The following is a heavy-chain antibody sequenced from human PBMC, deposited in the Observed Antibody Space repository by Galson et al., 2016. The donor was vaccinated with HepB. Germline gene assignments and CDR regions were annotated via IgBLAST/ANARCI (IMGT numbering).Heavy chain of an antibody. V-gene: IGHV3-48*04. D-gene: IGHD2-8*02. CDR2: VSSGSTTI. CDR3: ARALGHWSHTFFYNYYGMDV. J-gene: IGHJ6*02. CDR1: GFTFSSFG. Sequence: SLRLSCAASGFTFSSFGMNWVRQAPGKGLEWLSYVSSGSTTIYYADSVKGRFTISRDNAKNSLYLQMNSLRAEDTAMYYCARALGHWSHTFFYNYYGMDVWGQGTTVTVSS.